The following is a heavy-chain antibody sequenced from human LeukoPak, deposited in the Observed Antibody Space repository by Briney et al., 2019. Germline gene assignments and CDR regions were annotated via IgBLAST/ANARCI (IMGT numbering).Heavy chain of an antibody. CDR1: GDSISSNSNYY. V-gene: IGHV4-61*02. D-gene: IGHD2-2*01. CDR2: THTSGST. CDR3: ARHHYQLSALDY. Sequence: SETLSLTCTVSGDSISSNSNYYWSWIRRPAGKGLEWIGRTHTSGSTTYNPSLTSRVTISVDTSKDQFSLELSSVPAADTAVYYCARHHYQLSALDYWGQGTLVTVSS. J-gene: IGHJ4*02.